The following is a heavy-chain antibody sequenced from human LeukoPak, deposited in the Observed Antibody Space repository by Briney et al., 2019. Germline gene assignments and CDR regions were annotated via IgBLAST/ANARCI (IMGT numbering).Heavy chain of an antibody. CDR2: IYYSGST. Sequence: PSETLSLTCTVSGGTINSYYWNWIRQPPGKGLEWIGYIYYSGSTNYNPSLKSRVTISVDTSKNQFSLRLTSVSAADTAVYYCARGFDSKSTYFDYWGQGTLLTVSS. J-gene: IGHJ4*02. CDR3: ARGFDSKSTYFDY. V-gene: IGHV4-59*01. D-gene: IGHD5-12*01. CDR1: GGTINSYY.